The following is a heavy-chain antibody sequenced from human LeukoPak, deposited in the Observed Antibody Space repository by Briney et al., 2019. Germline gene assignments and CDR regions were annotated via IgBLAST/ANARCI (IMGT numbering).Heavy chain of an antibody. D-gene: IGHD6-19*01. Sequence: GAPVKVSCKASGGTFSSFAISWVRQAPGQGLEWMGGIIPSFSTTHYAQKFKGRATITADESTGTAYMELSSLRSEDTAVYYCARDHPVGNGWFCDYWGQGTLVTVSS. CDR2: IIPSFSTT. CDR3: ARDHPVGNGWFCDY. J-gene: IGHJ4*02. CDR1: GGTFSSFA. V-gene: IGHV1-69*01.